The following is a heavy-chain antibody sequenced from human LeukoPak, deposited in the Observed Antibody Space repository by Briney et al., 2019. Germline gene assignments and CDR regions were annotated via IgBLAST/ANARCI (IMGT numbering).Heavy chain of an antibody. Sequence: PGGSLRLSCAASGFTFSSYGMHWVRQAPGKGLEWVAVISYDGSNKYYADSVKGRFTISRDNSKNTLYLQMNSLRAEDTAVYYCAKVPAAMFLDGQYYYYYGMDVWGQGTTVTVSS. V-gene: IGHV3-30*18. D-gene: IGHD2-2*01. J-gene: IGHJ6*02. CDR3: AKVPAAMFLDGQYYYYYGMDV. CDR1: GFTFSSYG. CDR2: ISYDGSNK.